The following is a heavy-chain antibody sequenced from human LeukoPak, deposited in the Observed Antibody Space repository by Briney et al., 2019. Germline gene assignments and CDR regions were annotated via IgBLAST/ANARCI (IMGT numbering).Heavy chain of an antibody. CDR3: AGDGGYDLGGAWF. D-gene: IGHD5-12*01. Sequence: PSQTLSLACAVYGGSFSGHYWSWIRQPPGKGLEWIGETNHTGSTNYNPSLKSRVTISVDTSKNQFSLRLRSVTAADTAVYYCAGDGGYDLGGAWFWGQGSLVTVPS. V-gene: IGHV4-34*01. CDR2: TNHTGST. J-gene: IGHJ4*02. CDR1: GGSFSGHY.